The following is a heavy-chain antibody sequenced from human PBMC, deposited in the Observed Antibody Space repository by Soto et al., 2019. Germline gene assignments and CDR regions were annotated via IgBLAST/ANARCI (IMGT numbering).Heavy chain of an antibody. J-gene: IGHJ1*01. CDR1: GGSISSGGYS. CDR3: ARHWLDNLGYSEVFEYFQH. Sequence: SETLSLTCAVSGGSISSGGYSWSWIRQPPGKGLEWIGYIYHSGSTNYNPSLKSRVTISVDTSKNQFSLKLSSVTAADTAVYYCARHWLDNLGYSEVFEYFQHWGQGTLVTVSS. V-gene: IGHV4-30-2*01. CDR2: IYHSGST. D-gene: IGHD6-19*01.